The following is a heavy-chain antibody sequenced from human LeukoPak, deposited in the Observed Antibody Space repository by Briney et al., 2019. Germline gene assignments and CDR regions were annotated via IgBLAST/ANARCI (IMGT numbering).Heavy chain of an antibody. Sequence: GGSLRLSCAASGFSVSDYGMHWVRQAPGKGLEWVAFMRHDEYKEYYSDSVKGRFTISRDNSRDTLSLQMSSLRIDDAAVYYCAKTLGGWQYFDCWGQGTLVTVSS. CDR2: MRHDEYKE. CDR1: GFSVSDYG. V-gene: IGHV3-30*02. D-gene: IGHD6-19*01. CDR3: AKTLGGWQYFDC. J-gene: IGHJ4*02.